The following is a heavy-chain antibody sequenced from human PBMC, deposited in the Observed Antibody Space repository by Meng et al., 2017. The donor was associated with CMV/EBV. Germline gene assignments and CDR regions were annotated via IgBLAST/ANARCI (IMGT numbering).Heavy chain of an antibody. V-gene: IGHV3-48*04. CDR1: GFTFSSYS. CDR3: ARDPGSPPGGIDY. J-gene: IGHJ4*02. D-gene: IGHD3-16*01. Sequence: GESLKISCAASGFTFSSYSMNWVRQAPGKGLEWVSYISSSSTIYYADSVKGRFTISRDNAKNSLYLQMNSLRAEDTAVYYCARDPGSPPGGIDYWGQGTLVTVSS. CDR2: ISSSSTI.